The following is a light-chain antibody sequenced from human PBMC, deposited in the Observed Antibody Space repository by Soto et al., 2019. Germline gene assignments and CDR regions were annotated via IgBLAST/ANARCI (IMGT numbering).Light chain of an antibody. CDR2: VAS. J-gene: IGKJ1*01. CDR3: QQRSNWPPT. Sequence: EIVLTQSPATLSLSPGERATLSCRASQSVSSYLAWYQQKPGQAPRLLIYVASNRATGIPARFSGSGSGTDFTLTISSLEPEDFAVYYCQQRSNWPPTFGQGTEVEIK. V-gene: IGKV3-11*01. CDR1: QSVSSY.